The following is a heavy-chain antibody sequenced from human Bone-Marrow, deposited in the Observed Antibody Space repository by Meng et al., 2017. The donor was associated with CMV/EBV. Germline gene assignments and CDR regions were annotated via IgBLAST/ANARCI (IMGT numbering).Heavy chain of an antibody. J-gene: IGHJ4*02. CDR2: INPNSGGT. CDR3: ARVARYCTNTDNCFDY. V-gene: IGHV1-2*02. Sequence: ASVKVSCKASGYTFTGYYMHWVRQAPGQGLEWMGWINPNSGGTNYAQKFQGRVTMTRDTSISTAYMELSRLRSDDTAMYYCARVARYCTNTDNCFDYWGQGTLVTVSS. D-gene: IGHD2-8*01. CDR1: GYTFTGYY.